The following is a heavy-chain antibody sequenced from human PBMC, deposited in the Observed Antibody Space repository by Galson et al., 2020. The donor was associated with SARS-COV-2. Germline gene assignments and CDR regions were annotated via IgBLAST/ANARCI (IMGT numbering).Heavy chain of an antibody. CDR2: IKSKTDGGTT. D-gene: IGHD3-9*01. CDR1: GFTSSNAW. J-gene: IGHJ4*02. V-gene: IGHV3-15*01. CDR3: TTGFENYDILTGYYLVDY. Sequence: GGSLRLSCAASGFTSSNAWMSWVRQAPGKGLEWVGRIKSKTDGGTTDYAAPVKGRFTISRDDSKNTLYLQMNSLKTEDTAVYYCTTGFENYDILTGYYLVDYWGQGTLVTVSS.